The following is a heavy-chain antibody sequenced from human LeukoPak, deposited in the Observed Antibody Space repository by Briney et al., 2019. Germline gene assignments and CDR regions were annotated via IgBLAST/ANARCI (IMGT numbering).Heavy chain of an antibody. D-gene: IGHD3-10*01. J-gene: IGHJ5*01. CDR1: GDSISRSSYY. Sequence: PSEILSLTCSVSGDSISRSSYYWGWIRQPPGEGLEWIGTIYYDGSTYHNPSLKGRVTISVDASKNQFSLKLRSVTAADTAVYYCTRDSQLEWFYLWGQGTLVTVSS. CDR3: TRDSQLEWFYL. CDR2: IYYDGST. V-gene: IGHV4-39*07.